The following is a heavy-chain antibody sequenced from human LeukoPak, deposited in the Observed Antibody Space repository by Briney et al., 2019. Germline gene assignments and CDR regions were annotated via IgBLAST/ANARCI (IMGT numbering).Heavy chain of an antibody. V-gene: IGHV1-2*02. CDR3: ARVQVSDDNWGFFDY. Sequence: ASVKVSCKASRYTFTGYYMHWVRQAPGQGLEWMGWINPNSGGSNCAQKFQGRVTMTRETSISTAYMELSRLSSDDTAVYYCARVQVSDDNWGFFDYWGQGTLVTVSS. J-gene: IGHJ4*02. D-gene: IGHD1-1*01. CDR2: INPNSGGS. CDR1: RYTFTGYY.